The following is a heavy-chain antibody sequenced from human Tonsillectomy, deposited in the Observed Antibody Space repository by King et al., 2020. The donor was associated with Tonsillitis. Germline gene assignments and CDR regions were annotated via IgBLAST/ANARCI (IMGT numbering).Heavy chain of an antibody. CDR3: ARGDRYYYDSSGYSYFDY. J-gene: IGHJ4*02. Sequence: QLVQSGAEVKKPGASVKVSCKASGYTFTSYGISWVRQAPGQGLEWMGWISAYNGNTKYAQKLQGRVTMTTDTSTSTAYMELRSLRSDEKAVYYCARGDRYYYDSSGYSYFDYWGQGTLVTVSS. CDR2: ISAYNGNT. V-gene: IGHV1-18*04. D-gene: IGHD3-22*01. CDR1: GYTFTSYG.